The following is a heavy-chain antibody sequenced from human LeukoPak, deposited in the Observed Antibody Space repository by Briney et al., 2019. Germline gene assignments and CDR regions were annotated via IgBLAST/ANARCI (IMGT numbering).Heavy chain of an antibody. CDR3: ARDSEGDYAPEGYFDY. CDR1: GFTFSSYS. D-gene: IGHD4-17*01. V-gene: IGHV3-21*01. J-gene: IGHJ4*02. Sequence: GGSLRLSCAASGFTFSSYSMTWVRQAPGKGLEWVSSISSSSSHIYYADSVKGRFTISRDNAKNSLYLQMNSLRAEDTAVYYCARDSEGDYAPEGYFDYWGQGTLVTVSS. CDR2: ISSSSSHI.